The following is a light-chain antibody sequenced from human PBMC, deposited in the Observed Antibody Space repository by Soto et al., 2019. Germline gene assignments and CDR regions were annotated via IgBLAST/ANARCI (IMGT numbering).Light chain of an antibody. Sequence: AIQMTRYPSSLSASVGDRVTITCRASQGIRNDLGWYQQKPGKAPKLLIYAASSLQSGVPSRFSGSGSGTDFTLTISSLQPEDFATYYCLQDYNYPWTFGQGTKLDIK. CDR1: QGIRND. CDR3: LQDYNYPWT. CDR2: AAS. J-gene: IGKJ1*01. V-gene: IGKV1-6*01.